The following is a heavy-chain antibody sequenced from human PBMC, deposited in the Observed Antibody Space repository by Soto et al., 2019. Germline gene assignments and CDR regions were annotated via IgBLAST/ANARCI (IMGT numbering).Heavy chain of an antibody. CDR2: IIPIFGTA. Sequence: GASVKVSCKASGGTFSSYAISWVRQAPGQGLEWMGGIIPIFGTANYAQKFQGRVTITADESTSTAYMELSSLRSEDTAVYYCARGPRQWLVTYYGMDVWGQGTTVTSP. CDR3: ARGPRQWLVTYYGMDV. J-gene: IGHJ6*02. V-gene: IGHV1-69*13. CDR1: GGTFSSYA. D-gene: IGHD6-19*01.